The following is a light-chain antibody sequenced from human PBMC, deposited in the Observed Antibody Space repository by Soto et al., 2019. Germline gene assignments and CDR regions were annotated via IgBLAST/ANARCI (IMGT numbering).Light chain of an antibody. CDR1: QSVRTY. CDR2: GAS. J-gene: IGKJ5*01. Sequence: EVVLTQSPCTLSLSPGERATLSCRASQSVRTYLAWYQVKPGQAPRLLIYGASTRATGIPDRFSGSGSGTDFTLTITRLEPEDSAVYFCQQYTGPPTTFGQGTRLEIK. V-gene: IGKV3-20*01. CDR3: QQYTGPPTT.